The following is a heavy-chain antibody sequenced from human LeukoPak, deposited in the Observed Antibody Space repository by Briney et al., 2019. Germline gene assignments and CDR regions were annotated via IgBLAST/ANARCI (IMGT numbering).Heavy chain of an antibody. CDR2: TYYRSKWYN. J-gene: IGHJ4*02. CDR3: ANLRHYYDSSGVDY. CDR1: GDSVSSNSAA. Sequence: SQTLSLTCAISGDSVSSNSAAWNWIRQSPSRGLEWLGRTYYRSKWYNDYAVSVKSRITINPDTSRNQFSMQLNSVTPEDTAVYYCANLRHYYDSSGVDYWGQGTLVTVSS. D-gene: IGHD3-22*01. V-gene: IGHV6-1*01.